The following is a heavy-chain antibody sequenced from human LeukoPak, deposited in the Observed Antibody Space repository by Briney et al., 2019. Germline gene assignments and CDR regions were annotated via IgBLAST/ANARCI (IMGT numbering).Heavy chain of an antibody. CDR3: ASGLAAAFYYYYMDV. D-gene: IGHD6-13*01. CDR2: IYSGGST. Sequence: GGSLRLSCAASGFTVSSNYMSWVRQAPGKGLEWVSVIYSGGSTYYADSVKGRFTISRDNSKNTLYLQMNSLRAEDTAVYYCASGLAAAFYYYYMDVWGKGTTVTICS. CDR1: GFTVSSNY. V-gene: IGHV3-66*01. J-gene: IGHJ6*03.